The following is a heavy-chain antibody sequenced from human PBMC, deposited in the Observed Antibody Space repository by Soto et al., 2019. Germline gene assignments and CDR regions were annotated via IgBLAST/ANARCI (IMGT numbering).Heavy chain of an antibody. J-gene: IGHJ5*02. CDR1: GYNFTAYY. Sequence: SAKVSCKASGYNFTAYYMHWVRQAPGQGLEWMGWINPNSGGTNYVQKFQGRVPMTRNTSXSTAYMELSRLRSDDAAVYYCASFLGIRGLDPWGQGTMVTVSS. CDR3: ASFLGIRGLDP. CDR2: INPNSGGT. D-gene: IGHD2-15*01. V-gene: IGHV1-2*02.